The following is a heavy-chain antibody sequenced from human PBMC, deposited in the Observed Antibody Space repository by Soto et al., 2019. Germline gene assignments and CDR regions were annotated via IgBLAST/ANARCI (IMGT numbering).Heavy chain of an antibody. CDR1: GGSIGGIGGC. V-gene: IGHV4-61*08. J-gene: IGHJ6*02. CDR3: ARVGYYDSSGYYHWPIYYYYGTDV. Sequence: SETLSLRWSVSGGSIGGIGGCWGWIRQPPGKGLEWIGYIYYSGSTNYNPSLKSRVTISVDTSKNQFSLKLSSVTAADTAVYYCARVGYYDSSGYYHWPIYYYYGTDVWGQGTTVTVSS. D-gene: IGHD3-22*01. CDR2: IYYSGST.